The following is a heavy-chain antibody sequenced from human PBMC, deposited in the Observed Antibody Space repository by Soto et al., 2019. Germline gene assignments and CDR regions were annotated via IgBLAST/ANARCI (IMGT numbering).Heavy chain of an antibody. CDR3: AREGNLGRWQQPLDF. V-gene: IGHV4-59*11. CDR2: IYNSGNT. J-gene: IGHJ4*02. Sequence: PSETLSLTCTVSGGSINSQYWSWIRRPPGKALQWIGYIYNSGNTNYNPSLKSRVTMSIDTSKNQFSLRLISVTAADTAKYFCAREGNLGRWQQPLDFWGQGTLVTVSS. CDR1: GGSINSQY. D-gene: IGHD1-1*01.